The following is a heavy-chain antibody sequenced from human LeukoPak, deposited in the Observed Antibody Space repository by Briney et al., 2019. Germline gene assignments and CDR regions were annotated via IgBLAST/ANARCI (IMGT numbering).Heavy chain of an antibody. D-gene: IGHD2-21*01. Sequence: ASVKVSCVASGYTFTGYYMHSVRHAPGERVERRGCIKANSGGTNYAQKLQGRVTITTDTSTSTVYMELKRLRSDDTAVYYCARILNGLFDNYYYMDVWGKGTTVTVSS. CDR2: IKANSGGT. V-gene: IGHV1-2*02. J-gene: IGHJ6*03. CDR1: GYTFTGYY. CDR3: ARILNGLFDNYYYMDV.